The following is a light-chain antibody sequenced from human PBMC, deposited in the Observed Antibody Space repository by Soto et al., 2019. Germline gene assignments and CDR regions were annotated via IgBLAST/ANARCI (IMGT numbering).Light chain of an antibody. CDR3: QQDYNLPQT. V-gene: IGKV3D-7*01. Sequence: PGERATLSCRASQRVSSGYVAWYQQKPGQAPRLLIYGASARATGIPDRFSGGGSGAEYTLTISSLQPEDFAVYYCQQDYNLPQTFGQGTKVDIK. CDR1: QRVSSGY. CDR2: GAS. J-gene: IGKJ1*01.